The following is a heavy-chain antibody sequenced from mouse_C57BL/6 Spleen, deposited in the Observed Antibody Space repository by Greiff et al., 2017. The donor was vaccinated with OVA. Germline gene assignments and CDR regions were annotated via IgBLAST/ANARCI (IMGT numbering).Heavy chain of an antibody. V-gene: IGHV1-76*01. Sequence: QVQLQQSGAELVRPGASVKLSCKASGYTFTDYYINWVKQRPGQGLEWIARIYPGSGNTYYNEKFKGKATLTAEKSSSTAYMQLSSLTSEDSAVHFCARGGGNYYFDYWGQGTTLTVSS. CDR2: IYPGSGNT. D-gene: IGHD2-1*01. CDR1: GYTFTDYY. J-gene: IGHJ2*01. CDR3: ARGGGNYYFDY.